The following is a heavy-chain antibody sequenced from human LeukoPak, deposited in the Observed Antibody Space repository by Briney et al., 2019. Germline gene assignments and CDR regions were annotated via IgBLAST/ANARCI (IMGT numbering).Heavy chain of an antibody. V-gene: IGHV1-69*04. Sequence: GASVKVSCKASGGTFSSYAISWVRQAPGQGLEWMGRIIPILGIANYAQKFQGRVTITADKSTSTAYMELSSLRSEDTAVYYCARDLCSSTSCYTRFRWFDPWGQGTLVTVSS. CDR3: ARDLCSSTSCYTRFRWFDP. J-gene: IGHJ5*02. CDR1: GGTFSSYA. D-gene: IGHD2-2*02. CDR2: IIPILGIA.